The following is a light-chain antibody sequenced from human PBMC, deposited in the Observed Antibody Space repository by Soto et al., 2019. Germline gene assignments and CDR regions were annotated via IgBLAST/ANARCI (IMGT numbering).Light chain of an antibody. CDR1: ERIYSAY. Sequence: EVVLTQSPGTLSLSRGERATLSCRASERIYSAYLGWYQQKPGQAPRLLIYGASTRATGIPARFSGSGSGTEFTLSISRLEPEDFAVYYCQQYSSLWTFGQGTRLEIK. J-gene: IGKJ5*01. CDR2: GAS. CDR3: QQYSSLWT. V-gene: IGKV3-20*01.